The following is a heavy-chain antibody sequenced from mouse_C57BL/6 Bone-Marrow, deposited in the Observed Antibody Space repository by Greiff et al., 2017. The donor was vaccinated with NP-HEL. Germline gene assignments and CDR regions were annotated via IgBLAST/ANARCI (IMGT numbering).Heavy chain of an antibody. CDR1: GYTFTSYW. V-gene: IGHV1-5*01. Sequence: EVQLQQSGTVLARPGASVKMSCKTSGYTFTSYWMHWVKQRPGQGLEWIGAIYPGNSDTSSNQKFKGKAKLTAVTSASTAYMELSSLTNEDSAVYYCTIYYDYDEGYYYAMDYWGQGTSVTVSS. CDR3: TIYYDYDEGYYYAMDY. J-gene: IGHJ4*01. CDR2: IYPGNSDT. D-gene: IGHD2-4*01.